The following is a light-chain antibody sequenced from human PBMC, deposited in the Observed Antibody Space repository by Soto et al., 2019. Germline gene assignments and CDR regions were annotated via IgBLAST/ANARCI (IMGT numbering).Light chain of an antibody. CDR1: QSVDST. CDR2: SGT. CDR3: QQYNNWPWT. Sequence: EIVMTQSPATLSVSPGERAALSCRASQSVDSTLAWYQQKPGQAPRLLIHSGTARAPGFPARFSASGSGTEFTLTISSLQSEDFAVYYCQQYNNWPWTFGQGTKVEI. V-gene: IGKV3-15*01. J-gene: IGKJ1*01.